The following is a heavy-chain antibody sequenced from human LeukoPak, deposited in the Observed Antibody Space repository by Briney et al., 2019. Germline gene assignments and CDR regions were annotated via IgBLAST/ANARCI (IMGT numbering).Heavy chain of an antibody. D-gene: IGHD2-15*01. Sequence: GGSLRLSCAASGFTFTTYWMSWVRQAPGKGLEYVSAISSNGGSTYYANSVKGRFTISRDNSKNTLYLQMGSLRAEDMAVYYCARGDGWYCSGGSCYSPYYFDYWGQGTLVTVSS. J-gene: IGHJ4*02. CDR1: GFTFTTYW. CDR2: ISSNGGST. V-gene: IGHV3-64*01. CDR3: ARGDGWYCSGGSCYSPYYFDY.